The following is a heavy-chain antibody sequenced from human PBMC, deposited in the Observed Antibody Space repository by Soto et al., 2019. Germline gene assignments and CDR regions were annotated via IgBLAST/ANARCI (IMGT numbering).Heavy chain of an antibody. V-gene: IGHV1-58*01. D-gene: IGHD3-22*01. Sequence: SVKVSCKASGFSFTSSAVQWVRQARGQRLEWIGWIVVGSGNTNYAQKFQERVTITRDMSTSTAYMELSSLRSEDTAVYYCAADKAYDSSGYYFGYYYYGMDVWGQGTTVTVSS. CDR2: IVVGSGNT. CDR1: GFSFTSSA. CDR3: AADKAYDSSGYYFGYYYYGMDV. J-gene: IGHJ6*02.